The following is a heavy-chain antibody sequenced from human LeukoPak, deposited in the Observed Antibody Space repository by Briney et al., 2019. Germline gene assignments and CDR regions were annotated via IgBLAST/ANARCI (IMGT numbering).Heavy chain of an antibody. V-gene: IGHV3-20*04. J-gene: IGHJ4*02. CDR2: INWNGGST. CDR3: AKSDTAMVEGGFDY. CDR1: GFTFDDYG. D-gene: IGHD5-18*01. Sequence: PGGSLRLSCAASGFTFDDYGMSWVRQAPRKGLEWVSGINWNGGSTGYADSVKGRFTISRDNAKNSLYLQMNSLRAEDTALYYCAKSDTAMVEGGFDYWGQGTLVTVSS.